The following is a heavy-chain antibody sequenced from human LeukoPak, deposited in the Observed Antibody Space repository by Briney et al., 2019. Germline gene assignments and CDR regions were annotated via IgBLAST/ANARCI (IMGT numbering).Heavy chain of an antibody. Sequence: PGGSLRLSCAASGFTFSNYWMSWVRQAPGKGLEWVASIKQDESETDYVDFMKGRFTISRDNAKNSVYLQVNSLRAEDTAVYHCARIGYRSSSFDYWGQGTLVTVSS. CDR2: IKQDESET. D-gene: IGHD6-13*01. CDR3: ARIGYRSSSFDY. J-gene: IGHJ4*02. CDR1: GFTFSNYW. V-gene: IGHV3-7*01.